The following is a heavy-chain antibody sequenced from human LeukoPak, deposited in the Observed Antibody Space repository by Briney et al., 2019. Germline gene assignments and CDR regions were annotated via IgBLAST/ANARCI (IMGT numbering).Heavy chain of an antibody. CDR2: INHSGST. D-gene: IGHD2-2*01. V-gene: IGHV4-34*01. CDR1: GGSSSGYY. Sequence: SETLSLTCAVYGGSSSGYYWSWIRQPPGKGLEWIGEINHSGSTNYNPSLKSRVTISVDTSKNQFSLKLSSVTAADTAVYYCARGYCSSTSCYLSFDYWGQGTLVTVSS. J-gene: IGHJ4*02. CDR3: ARGYCSSTSCYLSFDY.